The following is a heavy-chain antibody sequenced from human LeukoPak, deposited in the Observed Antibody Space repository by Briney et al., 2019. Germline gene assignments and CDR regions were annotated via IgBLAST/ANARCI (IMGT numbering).Heavy chain of an antibody. D-gene: IGHD6-19*01. V-gene: IGHV1-69*05. J-gene: IGHJ4*02. CDR2: IIPIFGAA. CDR1: GGTFSSYA. Sequence: SVKVSCKASGGTFSSYAISWVRQAPGQGLEWMGRIIPIFGAANYAQKFQGRVTITTDESTSTAYMELSSLRSEDTAVYYCARDQEYSSGWLPYWGQGTLVTVSS. CDR3: ARDQEYSSGWLPY.